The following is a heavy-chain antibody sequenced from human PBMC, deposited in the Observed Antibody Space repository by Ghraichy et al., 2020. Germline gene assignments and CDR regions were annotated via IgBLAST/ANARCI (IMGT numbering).Heavy chain of an antibody. CDR2: INHSGST. J-gene: IGHJ6*02. D-gene: IGHD4-23*01. Sequence: SETLSLTCAVYGGSFSGYYWSWIRQPPGKGLEWIGEINHSGSTNYNPSLKSRVTISVDTSKNQFSLKLSSVTAADTAVYDCARPRGKLFDYGMDVWGQGTTVTVSS. V-gene: IGHV4-34*01. CDR3: ARPRGKLFDYGMDV. CDR1: GGSFSGYY.